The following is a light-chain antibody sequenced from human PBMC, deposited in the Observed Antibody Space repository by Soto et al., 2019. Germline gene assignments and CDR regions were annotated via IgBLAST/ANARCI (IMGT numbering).Light chain of an antibody. CDR2: AAS. J-gene: IGKJ1*01. CDR3: QQSYSTPRT. Sequence: DIQMTQSPSSLSPSVGGRVTITCRASQSISNYLNWYQQKPGKAPKLLMYAASSLQSGVPSRFGGSGSGTDFTLTISSLQPEDFATYYCQQSYSTPRTFGQGTKVEIK. V-gene: IGKV1-39*01. CDR1: QSISNY.